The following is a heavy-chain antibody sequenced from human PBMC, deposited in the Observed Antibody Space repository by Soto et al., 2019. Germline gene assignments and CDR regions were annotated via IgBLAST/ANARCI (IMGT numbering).Heavy chain of an antibody. D-gene: IGHD4-17*01. CDR1: GFTFSSYW. CDR2: IKQDGSEK. V-gene: IGHV3-7*01. J-gene: IGHJ4*02. CDR3: ARDLRRDYVFDY. Sequence: PGGSLRLSLATSGFTFSSYWMSWVRQAPGKGLEWVANIKQDGSEKYYVDSVRGRFTISRDNAKNSLYLQMNSLRAEDTAVYYCARDLRRDYVFDYWGQGTLVTVSS.